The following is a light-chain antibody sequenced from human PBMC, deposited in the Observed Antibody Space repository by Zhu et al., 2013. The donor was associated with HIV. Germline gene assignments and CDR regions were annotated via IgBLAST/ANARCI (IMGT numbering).Light chain of an antibody. J-gene: IGLJ3*02. Sequence: QTVVTQEPSFSVSPGGTVTLTCGLSSGSVSTNYYPSWYQQTPGQAPRTLIYSTNTRSSGVPDRFSDSILGNKAALSITGARAEDESDYYCALYLGSGISLFGGGTKLTVL. CDR1: SGSVSTNYY. CDR2: STN. V-gene: IGLV8-61*01. CDR3: ALYLGSGISL.